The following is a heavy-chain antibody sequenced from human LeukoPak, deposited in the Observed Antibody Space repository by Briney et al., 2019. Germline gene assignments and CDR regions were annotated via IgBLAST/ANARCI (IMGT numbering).Heavy chain of an antibody. Sequence: GGSLRLSCAASGFTFSSYEMNWVRQAPGKGLEWVSYISYSVNTIYYADSVKGRFTISRDNAKNSLYLQMNSLRAEDTAVYYCASSYYYDSSGYYRNAFDIWGQGTMVTVSS. D-gene: IGHD3-22*01. V-gene: IGHV3-48*03. J-gene: IGHJ3*02. CDR1: GFTFSSYE. CDR3: ASSYYYDSSGYYRNAFDI. CDR2: ISYSVNTI.